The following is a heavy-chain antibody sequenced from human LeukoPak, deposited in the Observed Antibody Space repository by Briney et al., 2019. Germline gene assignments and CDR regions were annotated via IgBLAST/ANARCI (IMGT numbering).Heavy chain of an antibody. V-gene: IGHV4-39*07. CDR2: MYYRGNS. Sequence: SETLSLTCSVSGDSISNNNHYWGWIRQSPGKGLEWIGSMYYRGNSYYSPSLKSRVTISIDTSKNQFSLKLTSVTAADTAIYFCARGVIVPPAPFDPWGQGTLVTVSS. D-gene: IGHD2-2*01. CDR3: ARGVIVPPAPFDP. CDR1: GDSISNNNHY. J-gene: IGHJ5*02.